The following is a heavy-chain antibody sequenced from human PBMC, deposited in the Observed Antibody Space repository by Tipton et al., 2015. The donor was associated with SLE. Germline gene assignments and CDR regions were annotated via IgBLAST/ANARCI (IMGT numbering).Heavy chain of an antibody. V-gene: IGHV3-30*02. J-gene: IGHJ4*02. CDR1: GFTFSSND. Sequence: SLRLSCAASGFTFSSNDMHWVRQAPGKGLEWVAFIRSYGSNTYPADSVQGRFTISRANSKNTLSLQRNSLRVDDTAVYFCARGGPGVGFCDYWGQGTLVTGSS. D-gene: IGHD2-8*01. CDR2: IRSYGSNT. CDR3: ARGGPGVGFCDY.